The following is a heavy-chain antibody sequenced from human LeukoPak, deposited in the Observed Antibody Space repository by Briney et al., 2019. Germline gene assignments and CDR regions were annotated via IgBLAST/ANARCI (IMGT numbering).Heavy chain of an antibody. CDR2: INTNSGGT. CDR1: GYTFTGYY. CDR3: AGRPDTAIVPIFGY. D-gene: IGHD5-18*01. J-gene: IGHJ4*02. Sequence: ASVKVSCKASGYTFTGYYLHWVRQAPGQGLEWMGWINTNSGGTNYAQKFQGRVTMTGDTSISTAYMELSRLSSDDTAIYYCAGRPDTAIVPIFGYWGQGTLVTVSS. V-gene: IGHV1-2*02.